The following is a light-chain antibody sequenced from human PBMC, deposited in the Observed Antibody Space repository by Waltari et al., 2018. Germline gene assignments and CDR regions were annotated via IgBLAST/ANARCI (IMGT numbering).Light chain of an antibody. CDR3: QHYVRLPAT. V-gene: IGKV3-20*01. Sequence: EIVLTHSPGTLSLSPGERATLSCRASQSVGTTLAWYQQKPGQAPRLLIYHASLRATGIPDRFSGSGSGTDFSLTISRLEPEDFAVYYCQHYVRLPATFGQGTKVEIK. CDR1: QSVGTT. CDR2: HAS. J-gene: IGKJ1*01.